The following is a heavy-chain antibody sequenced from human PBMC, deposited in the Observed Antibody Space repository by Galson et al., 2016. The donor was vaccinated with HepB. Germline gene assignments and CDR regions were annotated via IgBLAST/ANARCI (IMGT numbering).Heavy chain of an antibody. CDR3: TRQGTLAYYYGLDV. J-gene: IGHJ6*02. D-gene: IGHD1-1*01. CDR2: IRRKGNNHAT. V-gene: IGHV3-73*01. CDR1: GFSFSDST. Sequence: SLRLSCAASGFSFSDSTMEWVRQASGRGLEWIGRIRRKGNNHATAYGASMRGRFTISRDDSKNTAYLQMDSLKTEDTAVYYCTRQGTLAYYYGLDVWGQGTTVIVSS.